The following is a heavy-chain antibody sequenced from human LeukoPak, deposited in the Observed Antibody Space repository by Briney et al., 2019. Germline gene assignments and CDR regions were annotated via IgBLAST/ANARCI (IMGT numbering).Heavy chain of an antibody. CDR1: GYTFTGYY. Sequence: ASVKVSCKASGYTFTGYYMHWVRQAPGQGLEWMGWINPNSGGPNYAQKFQGRVTMTRDTSISTAYKELSRLRSNDTAVYYCATTAAATIFGVAALNWGQGTLVTVSS. J-gene: IGHJ4*02. CDR2: INPNSGGP. D-gene: IGHD3-3*01. V-gene: IGHV1-2*02. CDR3: ATTAAATIFGVAALN.